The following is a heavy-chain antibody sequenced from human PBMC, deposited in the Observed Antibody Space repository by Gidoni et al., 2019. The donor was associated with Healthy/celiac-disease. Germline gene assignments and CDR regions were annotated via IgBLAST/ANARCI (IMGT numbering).Heavy chain of an antibody. CDR3: AHTYYDFWSGLYNWFDP. J-gene: IGHJ5*02. V-gene: IGHV2-5*01. CDR2: IYWNDDK. D-gene: IGHD3-3*01. CDR1: GFALSTSGVG. Sequence: QITLKEYGPTLVKPTQTLTLTCTFSGFALSTSGVGVGWSRQPPGKALEWLALIYWNDDKRYSPSLKSRLTITKDTSNTQVVLTMTNMDPVDTATYYCAHTYYDFWSGLYNWFDPWGQGTLVTVSS.